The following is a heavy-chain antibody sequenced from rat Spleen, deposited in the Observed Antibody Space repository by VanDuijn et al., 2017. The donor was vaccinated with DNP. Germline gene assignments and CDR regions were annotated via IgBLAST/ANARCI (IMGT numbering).Heavy chain of an antibody. CDR1: GFTFSNYD. Sequence: EVQLVESGGGLVQPGNSLKLSCAASGFTFSNYDMAWVRQAPTKGLEWVASINPSGGSSYYRASVKGRFTISRDNAKSTLYLQMTSLRSEDMATYYCVRWNSGHFDYWGQGVMVTVSS. J-gene: IGHJ2*01. CDR2: INPSGGSS. D-gene: IGHD4-3*01. V-gene: IGHV5S23*01. CDR3: VRWNSGHFDY.